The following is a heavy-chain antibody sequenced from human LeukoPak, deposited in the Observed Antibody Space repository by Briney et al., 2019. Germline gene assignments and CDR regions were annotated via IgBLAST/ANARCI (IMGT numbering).Heavy chain of an antibody. CDR2: IKPDGSEQ. CDR3: VRGGGLLPDY. Sequence: GGSLRLSCAASGFSFSTFWMSWVRQAPERGLEWVANIKPDGSEQYYVDSVKGRFTVSRDNAKNSMYLQISSLRAEDTAVYYCVRGGGLLPDYWGQGTPVTVSS. V-gene: IGHV3-7*01. CDR1: GFSFSTFW. D-gene: IGHD2-15*01. J-gene: IGHJ4*02.